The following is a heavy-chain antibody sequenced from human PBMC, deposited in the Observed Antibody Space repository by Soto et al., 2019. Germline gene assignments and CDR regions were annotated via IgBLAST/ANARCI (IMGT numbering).Heavy chain of an antibody. CDR2: IIPILGIA. CDR1: GGTFSSYT. V-gene: IGHV1-69*02. J-gene: IGHJ6*03. Sequence: ASVKVSCKASGGTFSSYTISWVRQAPGQGLEWMGRIIPILGIANYAQKFQGRVTITADKSTSTAYMELSSLRSEDTAVYYCARNLYCSGGSCYQNNYYYMDVWGKGTTVTVSS. D-gene: IGHD2-15*01. CDR3: ARNLYCSGGSCYQNNYYYMDV.